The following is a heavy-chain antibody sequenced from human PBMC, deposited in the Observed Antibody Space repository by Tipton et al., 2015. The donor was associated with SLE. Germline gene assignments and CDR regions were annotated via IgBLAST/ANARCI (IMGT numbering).Heavy chain of an antibody. J-gene: IGHJ4*02. Sequence: TLSLTCTVSGGSISSYYWSWIRQPAGKGLEWIGRIYTSGSTIYNPSLKSRVTMSVDTSKNQFSLRLSSVTAADTAVYYCARRDGDFWSGYSTGNAYWGQGRLVTVSS. D-gene: IGHD3-3*01. CDR3: ARRDGDFWSGYSTGNAY. V-gene: IGHV4-4*07. CDR2: IYTSGST. CDR1: GGSISSYY.